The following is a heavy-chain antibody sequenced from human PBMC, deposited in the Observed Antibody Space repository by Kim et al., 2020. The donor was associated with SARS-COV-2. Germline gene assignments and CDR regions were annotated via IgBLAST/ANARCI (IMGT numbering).Heavy chain of an antibody. D-gene: IGHD4-4*01. V-gene: IGHV3-23*01. Sequence: GGSLRLSCAASGFTFSSYAMSWVRQAPGKGLEWVSAISGSGGSTYYADSVKGRFTISRDNSKNTLYLQMNSLRAEDTAVYYCAKLLYDYSNYGGLGMDVWGQGTTVTVSS. CDR3: AKLLYDYSNYGGLGMDV. CDR2: ISGSGGST. J-gene: IGHJ6*02. CDR1: GFTFSSYA.